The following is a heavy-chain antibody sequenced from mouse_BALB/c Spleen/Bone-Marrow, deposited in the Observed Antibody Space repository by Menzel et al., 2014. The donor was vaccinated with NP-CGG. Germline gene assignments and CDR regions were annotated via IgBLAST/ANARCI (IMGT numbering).Heavy chain of an antibody. J-gene: IGHJ1*01. CDR1: GYTFTSYV. CDR3: AREDGNYGYWYFDV. V-gene: IGHV1-14*01. D-gene: IGHD2-1*01. CDR2: FNPYNDGT. Sequence: EVKLVESGPELVKPGASVKMSCKASGYTFTSYVMNWVKQKPGQGLEWIGFFNPYNDGTKFNEKFEGKATLTSDKSSSTAYMGLSSLTSEDSAVYYCAREDGNYGYWYFDVWGAGTTVTVSS.